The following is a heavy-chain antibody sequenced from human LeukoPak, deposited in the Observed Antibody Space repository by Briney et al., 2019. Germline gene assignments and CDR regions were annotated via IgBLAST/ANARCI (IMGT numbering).Heavy chain of an antibody. J-gene: IGHJ4*02. CDR3: ARRYYDFWSGYGDY. V-gene: IGHV1-18*01. CDR1: GYTFTSYG. Sequence: ASAKVSCKASGYTFTSYGISWVRQAPGQGLEWMGWISAYNGNTNYAQKLQGRVTMTTDTSTSTAYMELRSLRSDDTAVYYCARRYYDFWSGYGDYWGQGTLVTVSS. CDR2: ISAYNGNT. D-gene: IGHD3-3*01.